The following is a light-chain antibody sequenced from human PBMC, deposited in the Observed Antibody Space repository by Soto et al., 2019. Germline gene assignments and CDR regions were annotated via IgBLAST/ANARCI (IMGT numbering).Light chain of an antibody. CDR3: SSYTTSSTWV. CDR2: EVG. CDR1: SSDIGAYNY. J-gene: IGLJ3*02. V-gene: IGLV2-14*01. Sequence: QSVLTQPASVSGSPGQSITISCTGTSSDIGAYNYVSWYQQHPGKAPTLMIYEVGNRPSGASNRFSGSKSGNTASLTISGLQAEDEADYYCSSYTTSSTWVFGRGTKLTVL.